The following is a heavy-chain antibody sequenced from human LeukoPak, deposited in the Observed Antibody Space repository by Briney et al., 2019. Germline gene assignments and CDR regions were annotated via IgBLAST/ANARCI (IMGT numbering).Heavy chain of an antibody. CDR1: GGSISSHY. V-gene: IGHV4-59*08. CDR3: ARHLLEYSSSAPLGY. CDR2: IYYSGST. J-gene: IGHJ4*02. D-gene: IGHD6-6*01. Sequence: PSETLSLTCTVSGGSISSHYWSWIRQPPGKGLEGIGYIYYSGSTNYNPSLKSRVTISVDTSKNQFSLKLSSVTAADTAVYYCARHLLEYSSSAPLGYWGQGTLVTVSS.